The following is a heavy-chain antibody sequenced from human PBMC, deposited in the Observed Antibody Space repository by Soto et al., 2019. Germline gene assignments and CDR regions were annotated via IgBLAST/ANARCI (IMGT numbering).Heavy chain of an antibody. CDR2: ISYSGNT. Sequence: SETLSLTCPVSGGSIGKINSYWGWIRQPPGKGLEWIGSISYSGNTFYNPSLKSRVTISVDPSKNQFSLNLNSVTAADTAIYYCAADGAASAWFFYWGQGTLVTVSS. CDR1: GGSIGKINSY. J-gene: IGHJ4*02. CDR3: AADGAASAWFFY. D-gene: IGHD6-19*01. V-gene: IGHV4-39*01.